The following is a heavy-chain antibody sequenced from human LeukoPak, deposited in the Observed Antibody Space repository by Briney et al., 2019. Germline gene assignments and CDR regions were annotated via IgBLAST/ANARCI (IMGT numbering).Heavy chain of an antibody. Sequence: PGGSLRLSCAASGFTFSSYGMHWVRQAPGKGLEWVAFIRYDGSNKYYADSVKGRFTISRDNSKYTLYLQMNSLRAEDTAVYYCAKHPRYSGSYYFDYWGQGTLVTVSS. J-gene: IGHJ4*02. CDR3: AKHPRYSGSYYFDY. V-gene: IGHV3-30*02. CDR1: GFTFSSYG. D-gene: IGHD1-26*01. CDR2: IRYDGSNK.